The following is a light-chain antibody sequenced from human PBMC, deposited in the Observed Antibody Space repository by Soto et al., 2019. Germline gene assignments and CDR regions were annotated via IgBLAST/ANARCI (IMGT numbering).Light chain of an antibody. CDR3: QQRSNWPLT. Sequence: EIVLTQSPATLSLSPGERATLSCRASQSVSSYLVWYQQKPGQAPSLLIYDASNRATGIPARFSGSGSGTDFTLTISILEPEDFAVYYCQQRSNWPLTFGGGTKVEIK. CDR1: QSVSSY. J-gene: IGKJ4*01. CDR2: DAS. V-gene: IGKV3-11*01.